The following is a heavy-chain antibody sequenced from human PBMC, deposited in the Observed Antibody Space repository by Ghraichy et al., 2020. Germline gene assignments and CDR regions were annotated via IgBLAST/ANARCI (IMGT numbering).Heavy chain of an antibody. CDR2: INYSGST. CDR3: ARVDYGDYGWFFAR. J-gene: IGHJ2*01. V-gene: IGHV4-38-2*01. CDR1: GYSISSGYY. Sequence: SETLSLTCAVSGYSISSGYYWGWIRQPPGKGLEWIGSINYSGSTYYNPSLKSRVTISVDTSKNQFSLKLSSVTAADTAVYYCARVDYGDYGWFFARWGRGTLVTVPS. D-gene: IGHD4-17*01.